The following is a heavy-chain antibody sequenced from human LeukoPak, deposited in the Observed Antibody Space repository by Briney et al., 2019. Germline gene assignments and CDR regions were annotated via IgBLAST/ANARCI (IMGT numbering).Heavy chain of an antibody. D-gene: IGHD6-6*01. J-gene: IGHJ4*02. CDR1: GYTFTSDD. Sequence: ASVKVSCKASGYTFTSDDINWVRQATGQGLEWMGWMNPNSGNTGYAQKFQGRVTMTRNTSISTAYMELSSLRSEDTAVYYCARVSSSTVWGLGYWGQGTLVTVSS. V-gene: IGHV1-8*01. CDR3: ARVSSSTVWGLGY. CDR2: MNPNSGNT.